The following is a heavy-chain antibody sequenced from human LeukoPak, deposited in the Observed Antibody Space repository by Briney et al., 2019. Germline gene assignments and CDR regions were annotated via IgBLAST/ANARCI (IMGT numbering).Heavy chain of an antibody. D-gene: IGHD3-22*01. Sequence: SETLSLTCAVYGGSFSGYYWSWIRQPPGKGLEWIGETNHSGSTNYNPSLKSRVTISVDTSKNQFSLKLSSVTAADTAVYYCARIYYYDSSRDYYYYMDVWGKGTTVTISS. J-gene: IGHJ6*03. CDR2: TNHSGST. CDR1: GGSFSGYY. CDR3: ARIYYYDSSRDYYYYMDV. V-gene: IGHV4-34*01.